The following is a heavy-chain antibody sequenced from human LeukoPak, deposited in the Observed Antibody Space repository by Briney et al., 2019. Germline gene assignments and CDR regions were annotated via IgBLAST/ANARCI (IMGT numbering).Heavy chain of an antibody. CDR2: IYYSGST. D-gene: IGHD3-22*01. CDR1: GGSISSYY. CDR3: ARGPSARDYYDSSGYYDY. J-gene: IGHJ4*02. Sequence: PSETLSLTCTVSGGSISSYYWSWIRQPPGKGLEWIGYIYYSGSTNYNPSLKSRVTMSVDTSKNQFSLKLSSVTAADTAVYYCARGPSARDYYDSSGYYDYWGQGTLVTVSS. V-gene: IGHV4-59*01.